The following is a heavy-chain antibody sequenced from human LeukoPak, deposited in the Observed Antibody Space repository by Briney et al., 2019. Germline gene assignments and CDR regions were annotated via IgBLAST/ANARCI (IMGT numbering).Heavy chain of an antibody. J-gene: IGHJ4*02. CDR2: IYPGDSDT. V-gene: IGHV5-51*01. D-gene: IGHD3-22*01. CDR1: GYSFTSYW. CDR3: ARPSYYDSSGCYYLDY. Sequence: GESLKISCKGSGYSFTSYWIGWVRQMPGKGLEWMGIIYPGDSDTRYSPSFQGQVTISADKSISTAYLQWSSLKASDTAMYYCARPSYYDSSGCYYLDYWGQGTLVTVSS.